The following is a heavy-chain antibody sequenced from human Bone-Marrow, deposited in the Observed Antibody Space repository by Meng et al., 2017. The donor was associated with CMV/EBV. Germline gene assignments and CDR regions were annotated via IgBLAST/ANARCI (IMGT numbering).Heavy chain of an antibody. D-gene: IGHD6-19*01. J-gene: IGHJ4*02. CDR2: INHSGST. CDR1: GGSFSGYY. Sequence: GSLRLSCAVYGGSFSGYYWSWIRQPPGKGLEWIGEINHSGSTNYNPSLKSRVTISVDTSKNQFSLKLSSVTAADTAVYYCARGYPSSSGWYRDYWGQGTLVTVSS. CDR3: ARGYPSSSGWYRDY. V-gene: IGHV4-34*01.